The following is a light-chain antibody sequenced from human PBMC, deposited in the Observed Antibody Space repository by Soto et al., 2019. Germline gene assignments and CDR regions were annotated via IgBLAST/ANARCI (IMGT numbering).Light chain of an antibody. V-gene: IGLV2-23*01. Sequence: QSALTQPASVSGSPGQSITISCTGTSSDVGSYNLVSWYQQHPGKAPKLMIYEGSKRPSGVSNRFSGSKSGNTASLTISGLQAEDEAHYYCCSYAGSSTFYVFGTGTKRTVL. J-gene: IGLJ1*01. CDR2: EGS. CDR3: CSYAGSSTFYV. CDR1: SSDVGSYNL.